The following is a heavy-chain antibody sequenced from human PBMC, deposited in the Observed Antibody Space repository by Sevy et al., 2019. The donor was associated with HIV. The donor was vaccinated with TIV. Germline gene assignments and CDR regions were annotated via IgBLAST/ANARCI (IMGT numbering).Heavy chain of an antibody. V-gene: IGHV4-30-2*01. D-gene: IGHD3-10*01. CDR2: SYHSGST. CDR3: ARGSGSYSLDY. CDR1: GGSISSGGYS. Sequence: SETLSLTCAVSGGSISSGGYSWSWIRQPPGKGLEWIGYSYHSGSTYYNPSLKSRVTISVDRSKNQFSLKLGSVNAADTAVYYCARGSGSYSLDYWGQGTLATVSS. J-gene: IGHJ4*02.